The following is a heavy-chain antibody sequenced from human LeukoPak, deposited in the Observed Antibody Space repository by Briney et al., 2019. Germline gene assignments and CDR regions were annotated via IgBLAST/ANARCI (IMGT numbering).Heavy chain of an antibody. Sequence: TGGSLRLSCAASGFTFSSYSMNWVRQAPGKGLEWVSSISSSSSYIYYADSVKGRFTISRDNAKNSLYLQMNSLRAEDTAVYYCAKGPFPHYDSSGSTDAFDIWGQGTMVTVSS. J-gene: IGHJ3*02. CDR3: AKGPFPHYDSSGSTDAFDI. D-gene: IGHD3-22*01. CDR2: ISSSSSYI. CDR1: GFTFSSYS. V-gene: IGHV3-21*01.